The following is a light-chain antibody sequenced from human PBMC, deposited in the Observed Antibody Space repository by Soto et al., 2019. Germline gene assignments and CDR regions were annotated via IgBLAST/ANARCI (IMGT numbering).Light chain of an antibody. V-gene: IGLV2-11*01. CDR1: SSDVGGYNF. J-gene: IGLJ2*01. CDR2: DVS. CDR3: CSYAGTYTYVV. Sequence: HSVLTQPRSVSGSPGQSVTISCTGTSSDVGGYNFVSWYQHHPGKAPKVLIYDVSKRPSGVPDRFSGSKSGNTASLTISGLQAEDEADYHCCSYAGTYTYVVFGGGTKVTVL.